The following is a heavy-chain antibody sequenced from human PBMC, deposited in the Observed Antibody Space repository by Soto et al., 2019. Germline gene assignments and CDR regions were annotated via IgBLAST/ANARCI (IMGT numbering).Heavy chain of an antibody. CDR1: GYTFTGYY. D-gene: IGHD6-13*01. CDR2: INPNSGGT. CDR3: ARGVWGSSWYDY. V-gene: IGHV1-2*04. J-gene: IGHJ4*02. Sequence: ASVKVSCKASGYTFTGYYMHWVRQAPGQGLEWMGWINPNSGGTNYAQKFQGWVTMTRDTSISTAYMELSRLRSDDTAVYYCARGVWGSSWYDYWGQRTLVTVSP.